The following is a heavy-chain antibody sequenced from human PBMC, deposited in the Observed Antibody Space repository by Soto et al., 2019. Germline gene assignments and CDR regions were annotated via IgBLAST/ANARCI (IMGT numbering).Heavy chain of an antibody. CDR2: IYSGGST. D-gene: IGHD3-22*01. CDR1: GFTVSSNY. Sequence: PGGSLRLSCAASGFTVSSNYMSWVRQAPGKGLEWVSVIYSGGSTYYADSVKGRFTISRDNSKNTLYLQMNSLRAEDTAVYYCARSSSERYYYDSSGYYFDYWGQGTLVTVSS. J-gene: IGHJ4*02. V-gene: IGHV3-53*01. CDR3: ARSSSERYYYDSSGYYFDY.